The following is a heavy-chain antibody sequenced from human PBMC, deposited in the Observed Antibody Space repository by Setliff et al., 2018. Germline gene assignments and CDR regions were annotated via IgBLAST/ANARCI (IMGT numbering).Heavy chain of an antibody. D-gene: IGHD4-17*01. CDR3: AREVLSTVVAWDY. CDR2: INPNSGDT. J-gene: IGHJ4*02. CDR1: RNSFTGYY. Sequence: ASVKVSCKVSRNSFTGYYIHWLRQAPGQGLEWMGCINPNSGDTTFAQKFQGRVTITRDTSNSTDYMDLSRLTSDDTAVYYCAREVLSTVVAWDYWGQGTLVTVSS. V-gene: IGHV1-2*02.